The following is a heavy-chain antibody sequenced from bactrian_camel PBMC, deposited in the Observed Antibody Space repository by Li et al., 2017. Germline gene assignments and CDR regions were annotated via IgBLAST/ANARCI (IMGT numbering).Heavy chain of an antibody. CDR2: IMNNFGRT. V-gene: IGHV3S53*01. D-gene: IGHD2*01. CDR3: APSQRRWSFCTSHLPDFTN. Sequence: HVQLVESGGGSVQSGGSLKLSCAASRYLYVTNCVGWFRQAPGKEREGVASIMNNFGRTYYADFAKGRFTISQDNAKNTVDLQMSSLKPEDTAMYYCAPSQRRWSFCTSHLPDFTNWGPGTQVTVS. CDR1: RYLYVTNC. J-gene: IGHJ4*01.